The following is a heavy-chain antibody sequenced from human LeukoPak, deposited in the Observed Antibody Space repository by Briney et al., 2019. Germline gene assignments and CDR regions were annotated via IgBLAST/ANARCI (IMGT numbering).Heavy chain of an antibody. D-gene: IGHD3-9*01. CDR3: ARDPSGNILTGYTNWFDP. Sequence: ASVKVSCKASGYTFTSYYMHWVRQAPGQGLEWMGIISPSRGSTSYAQKFQGRVTMTRDTSTSTVYMELSSLRSEDTAVYYCARDPSGNILTGYTNWFDPWGQGTLVTVSS. V-gene: IGHV1-46*01. CDR2: ISPSRGST. J-gene: IGHJ5*02. CDR1: GYTFTSYY.